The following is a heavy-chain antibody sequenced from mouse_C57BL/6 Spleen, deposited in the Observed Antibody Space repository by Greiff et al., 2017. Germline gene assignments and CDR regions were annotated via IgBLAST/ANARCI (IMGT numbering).Heavy chain of an antibody. CDR2: ISYDGSN. J-gene: IGHJ3*01. V-gene: IGHV3-6*01. CDR3: ANSGNYARPY. CDR1: GYSITSGYY. Sequence: EVKLMESGPGLVKPSQSLSLTCSVTGYSITSGYYWNWIRQFPGNKLEWMGYISYDGSNNYNPSLKNRISITRDTSKNQFFLKLNSVTTEDTATYYCANSGNYARPYWGQGTLVTVSA. D-gene: IGHD2-1*01.